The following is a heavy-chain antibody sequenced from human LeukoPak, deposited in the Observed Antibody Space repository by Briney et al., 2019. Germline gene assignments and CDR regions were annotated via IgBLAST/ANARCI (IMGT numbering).Heavy chain of an antibody. V-gene: IGHV1-2*06. D-gene: IGHD6-19*01. CDR2: INPNSGGT. Sequence: ASVKVSCKASGYTFTGYYMHWVRQARGQGLEWMGRINPNSGGTNYAQKFQGRVTMTRDTSISTAYMELSRLRSDDTAVYYCARMLWGSGWHFDYWGQGTLVTVSS. CDR3: ARMLWGSGWHFDY. CDR1: GYTFTGYY. J-gene: IGHJ4*02.